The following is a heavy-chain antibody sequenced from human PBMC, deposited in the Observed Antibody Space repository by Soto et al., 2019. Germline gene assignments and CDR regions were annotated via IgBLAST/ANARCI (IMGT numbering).Heavy chain of an antibody. CDR1: GFTFSNAW. CDR2: IKSKTDGGTT. V-gene: IGHV3-15*01. CDR3: TTEPMIVVVTDDAFDI. Sequence: PGGSLRLSCAASGFTFSNAWMSWVRQAPGKGLEWVGRIKSKTDGGTTDYAAPVKGRFTISRDDSKNTLYLQMNSLKTEDTAVYYCTTEPMIVVVTDDAFDIWGQGTMVTVSS. J-gene: IGHJ3*02. D-gene: IGHD3-22*01.